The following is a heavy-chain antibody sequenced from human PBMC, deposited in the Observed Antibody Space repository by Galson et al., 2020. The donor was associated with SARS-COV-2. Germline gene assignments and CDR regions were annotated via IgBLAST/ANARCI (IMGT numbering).Heavy chain of an antibody. V-gene: IGHV6-1*01. Sequence: SQTLSLTCAISGDSVSSSSATWAWIRQSPSRGLEWLGRTYYRSLWIYYYAPSVKSRMTINPDTAKNHFSLQLNSVTPEDTAVYYCARRGDHNSYFDLWGRGTLVTV. CDR3: ARRGDHNSYFDL. J-gene: IGHJ2*01. D-gene: IGHD2-21*02. CDR1: GDSVSSSSAT. CDR2: TYYRSLWIY.